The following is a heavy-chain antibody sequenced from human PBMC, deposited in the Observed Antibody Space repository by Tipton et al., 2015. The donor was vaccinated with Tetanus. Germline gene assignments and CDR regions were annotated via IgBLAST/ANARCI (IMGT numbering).Heavy chain of an antibody. J-gene: IGHJ4*02. Sequence: TLSLTCTVSGGSFSLYYWNWVRQSPGKGLEWIGEISHSGSSSYSPSLKSRVTISVDTSKNQFSLKPSSVTAADTAVYYCARGTGDYWGQGALVTVSS. CDR1: GGSFSLYY. D-gene: IGHD1-14*01. CDR2: ISHSGSS. V-gene: IGHV4-34*01. CDR3: ARGTGDY.